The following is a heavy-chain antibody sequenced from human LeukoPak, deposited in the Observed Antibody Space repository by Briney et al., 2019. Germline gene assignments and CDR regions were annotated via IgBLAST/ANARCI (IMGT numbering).Heavy chain of an antibody. J-gene: IGHJ4*02. V-gene: IGHV3-30*02. CDR1: GFTFSSYG. CDR2: IRYDGSNK. CDR3: AKDSHYYGSGRFLFDY. Sequence: GGSLRLSCAASGFTFSSYGMHWVRQAPGKGLEWVAFIRYDGSNKYYADSVKGRFAISRDNSKNTLYLQMNSLRVEDTAVYYCAKDSHYYGSGRFLFDYWGQGTLVTVSS. D-gene: IGHD3-10*01.